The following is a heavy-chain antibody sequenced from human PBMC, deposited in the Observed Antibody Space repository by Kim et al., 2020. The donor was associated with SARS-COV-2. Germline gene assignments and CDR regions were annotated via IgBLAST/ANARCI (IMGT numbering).Heavy chain of an antibody. V-gene: IGHV3-20*01. CDR3: AVVVTATRALGY. J-gene: IGHJ4*02. D-gene: IGHD2-21*02. Sequence: GYADPVKGRFTISRDNAKNSLYLQMNSLRAEDTALYHCAVVVTATRALGYWGQGTLVTVSS.